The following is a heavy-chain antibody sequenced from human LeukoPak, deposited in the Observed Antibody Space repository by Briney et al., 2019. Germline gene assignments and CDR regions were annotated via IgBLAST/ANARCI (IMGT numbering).Heavy chain of an antibody. D-gene: IGHD4-17*01. Sequence: TGGSLRLSCGASGFTFSSYDMHWVRQAPGRGPEWVSYISGSSSIIYYADSVKGRFTISRDNAKKSLYLQMNSLRAEDTAVYYCAGYGDYSYWGQGTLVTVSS. CDR2: ISGSSSII. CDR1: GFTFSSYD. J-gene: IGHJ4*02. V-gene: IGHV3-48*03. CDR3: AGYGDYSY.